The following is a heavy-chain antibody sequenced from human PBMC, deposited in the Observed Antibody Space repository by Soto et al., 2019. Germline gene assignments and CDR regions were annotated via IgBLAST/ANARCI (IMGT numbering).Heavy chain of an antibody. J-gene: IGHJ4*02. V-gene: IGHV1-46*01. CDR1: GYTFTSYY. CDR3: ARGHIVVVTAIRGGDY. Sequence: QVQLVQSGAEVKKPGASVKVSCKASGYTFTSYYMHWVRQAPGQGLEWMGIINPSGGSTSYAQKFQGRVTMTXXTXTXIVYMELSSLRSEDTAVYYCARGHIVVVTAIRGGDYWGQGTLVTVSS. CDR2: INPSGGST. D-gene: IGHD2-21*02.